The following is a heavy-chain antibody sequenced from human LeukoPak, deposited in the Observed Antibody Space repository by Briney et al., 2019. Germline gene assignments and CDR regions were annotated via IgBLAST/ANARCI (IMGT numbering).Heavy chain of an antibody. CDR3: AKDAQGALADPGIFDF. D-gene: IGHD1-26*01. CDR2: ISNSGGST. V-gene: IGHV3-23*01. CDR1: GFTFSSYA. J-gene: IGHJ4*02. Sequence: GGSLRLSCAASGFTFSSYAMSWVRQAPGKGLEWVSTISNSGGSTRYADSVKGRFTISRDNSKNTLFLQMNSLRAEDSAAYYLAKDAQGALADPGIFDFWGRKILVTVSS.